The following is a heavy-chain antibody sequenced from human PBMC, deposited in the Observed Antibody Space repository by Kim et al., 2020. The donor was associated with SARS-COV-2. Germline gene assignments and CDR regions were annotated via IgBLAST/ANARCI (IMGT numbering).Heavy chain of an antibody. J-gene: IGHJ4*02. V-gene: IGHV3-48*02. CDR1: GFTFSNYR. Sequence: GGSLRLSCTASGFTFSNYRMNWVRQAPGKGLEWVSYISSISSTIYYADSVKGRFTISRDNAKNSLYLQMNSLRDEDTAVYYCSRDRGYNYNNWWDYWGQGTLVTVSS. CDR3: SRDRGYNYNNWWDY. D-gene: IGHD5-18*01. CDR2: ISSISSTI.